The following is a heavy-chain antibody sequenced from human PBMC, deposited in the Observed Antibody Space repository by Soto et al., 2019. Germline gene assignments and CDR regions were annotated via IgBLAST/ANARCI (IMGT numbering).Heavy chain of an antibody. D-gene: IGHD3-22*01. Sequence: GESLKISCKGSGYSFTSYWISWVRQMPGKGLEWMGRIDPSDSYTNYSPSFQGHVTISADKSISTAYLQWSSLKAPDTAMYYCAGLYYYDSSGSLYDAFDIWGQGKMVTVSS. V-gene: IGHV5-10-1*01. CDR2: IDPSDSYT. CDR3: AGLYYYDSSGSLYDAFDI. CDR1: GYSFTSYW. J-gene: IGHJ3*02.